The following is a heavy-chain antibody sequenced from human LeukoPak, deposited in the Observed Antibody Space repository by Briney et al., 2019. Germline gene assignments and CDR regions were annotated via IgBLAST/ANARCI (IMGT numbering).Heavy chain of an antibody. CDR2: IIPIFGTA. J-gene: IGHJ4*02. CDR1: GGTLSSYA. CDR3: ARGGIAVAGPFDY. V-gene: IGHV1-69*13. D-gene: IGHD6-19*01. Sequence: GASVKVSCKASGGTLSSYAISWVRQAPGQGLEWMGGIIPIFGTANYAQKFQGRVTITADESTSTAYMELSSLRSEDTAVYYCARGGIAVAGPFDYWGQGTLVTVSS.